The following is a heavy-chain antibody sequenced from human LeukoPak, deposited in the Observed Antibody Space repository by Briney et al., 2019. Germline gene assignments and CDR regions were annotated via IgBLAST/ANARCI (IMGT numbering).Heavy chain of an antibody. CDR2: IYHSGSA. CDR3: AREVGRGLFDY. V-gene: IGHV4-4*02. D-gene: IGHD1-26*01. CDR1: GFTFTSYSM. Sequence: GSLRLSCAASGFTFTSYSMNWVRQPPGKGLEWIGEIYHSGSAKCNPSLKSRVTISVDKSKNQFSLKLNSVTAADTAVYYCAREVGRGLFDYWGQGTLVTVSS. J-gene: IGHJ4*02.